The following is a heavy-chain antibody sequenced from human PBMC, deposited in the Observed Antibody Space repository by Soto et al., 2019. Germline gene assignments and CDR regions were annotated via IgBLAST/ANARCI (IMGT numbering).Heavy chain of an antibody. CDR3: AKECPGRRAGY. Sequence: EVQLLESGGGLVQPGGSLRLSCAASGFTFSNYAMSWVRQTPGKGLEWVATISGGGGNTYYPDSVKGRFTISRDNSKDTVYLQVNSLRGEDTAIYYRAKECPGRRAGYWGQGARVTVTS. CDR1: GFTFSNYA. CDR2: ISGGGGNT. J-gene: IGHJ4*02. V-gene: IGHV3-23*01.